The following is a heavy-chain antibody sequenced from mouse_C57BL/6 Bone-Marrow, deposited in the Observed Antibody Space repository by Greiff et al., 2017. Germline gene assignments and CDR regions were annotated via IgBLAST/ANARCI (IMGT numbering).Heavy chain of an antibody. Sequence: QVQLQQPGAELVKPGASVKMSCKASGYTFTSYWITWVKQRPGQGLEWIGDIYPTSGRTNYNEKFKSKAILTVDTYSNTAYMQLSSLTSEDSAVFYCARSGPLGRSFDYWGQGTTHTVSS. J-gene: IGHJ2*01. D-gene: IGHD4-1*01. CDR3: ARSGPLGRSFDY. CDR2: IYPTSGRT. V-gene: IGHV1-55*01. CDR1: GYTFTSYW.